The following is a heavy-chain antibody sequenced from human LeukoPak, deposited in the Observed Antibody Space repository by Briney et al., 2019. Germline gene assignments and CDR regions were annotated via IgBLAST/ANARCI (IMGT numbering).Heavy chain of an antibody. CDR3: AKDQQHIVVVTAFDY. D-gene: IGHD2-21*02. V-gene: IGHV3-30*18. J-gene: IGHJ4*02. Sequence: GGSLRLSCAASGFTFSSYWMSWVRQAPGKGLEWVAVISYDGSNKYYADSVKGRFTISRDNSKNTLYLQMNSLRAEDTAVYYCAKDQQHIVVVTAFDYWGQGTLVTVSS. CDR1: GFTFSSYW. CDR2: ISYDGSNK.